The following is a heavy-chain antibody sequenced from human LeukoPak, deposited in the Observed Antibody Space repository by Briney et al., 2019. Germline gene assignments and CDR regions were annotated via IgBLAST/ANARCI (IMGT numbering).Heavy chain of an antibody. J-gene: IGHJ5*02. CDR3: TRVKAAAGGWFDP. Sequence: GRSLRLSCTASGFTFGDYAMSWVRQAPGKGLEWVGFIRSKAYGGTTEYAASVKGRFTISRDDSKSIAYLQMNSLKTEDTAVYYCTRVKAAAGGWFDPWGQEPWSPSPQ. V-gene: IGHV3-49*04. D-gene: IGHD6-13*01. CDR1: GFTFGDYA. CDR2: IRSKAYGGTT.